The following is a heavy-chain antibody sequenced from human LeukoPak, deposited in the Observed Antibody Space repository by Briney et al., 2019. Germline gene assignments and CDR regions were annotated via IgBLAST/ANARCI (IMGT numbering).Heavy chain of an antibody. V-gene: IGHV3-21*01. CDR3: ARGLITFGGVIVS. Sequence: PGGSLRLSCAASGFTFSSYGMSWVRQAPGKGLEWVSFISSSSSYIYYADSVKGRFTISRDNAKNSLYLQMNSLRAEDTAVYYCARGLITFGGVIVSWGQGTLVTVSS. J-gene: IGHJ4*02. CDR1: GFTFSSYG. D-gene: IGHD3-16*02. CDR2: ISSSSSYI.